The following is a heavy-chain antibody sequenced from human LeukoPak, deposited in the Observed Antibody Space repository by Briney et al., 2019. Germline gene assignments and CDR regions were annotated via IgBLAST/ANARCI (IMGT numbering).Heavy chain of an antibody. CDR1: GGTFSSYA. D-gene: IGHD4-17*01. CDR3: ARGGPTTSGPDFDY. J-gene: IGHJ4*02. V-gene: IGHV1-69*04. CDR2: IIPILGIA. Sequence: SVKVSCKASGGTFSSYAISWVRQAPGQGLEWMGRIIPILGIANYAQKFQGRVTITADKSTSTAYMELSSLRSEGTAVYYCARGGPTTSGPDFDYWGQGTLVTVSP.